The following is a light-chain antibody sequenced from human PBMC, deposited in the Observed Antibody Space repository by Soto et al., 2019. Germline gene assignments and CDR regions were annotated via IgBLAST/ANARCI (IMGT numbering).Light chain of an antibody. Sequence: EIVLTQSPDTLSLSQGDRATLSCRASQSLNTKYLAWYQQKPGQAPRLLIHGASSRATDIPDRFRGSGSGTEFTLTIFRLEPEAFAVYYCQLYGRVLTFGGGTKVEI. J-gene: IGKJ4*01. CDR1: QSLNTKY. V-gene: IGKV3-20*01. CDR2: GAS. CDR3: QLYGRVLT.